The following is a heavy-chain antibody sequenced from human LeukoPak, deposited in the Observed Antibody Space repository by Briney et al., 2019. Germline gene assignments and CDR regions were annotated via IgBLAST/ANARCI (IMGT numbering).Heavy chain of an antibody. Sequence: GGSLRLSCLASGFTVRSTYMSWGRQGPGKGLWWVSAISGSGGTTYYADSVKGRFTISRDNSKNTLCLQMNSLRAEDTAVYYCAKDVPGYSYGTSDYWGQRALGTVSS. J-gene: IGHJ4*02. D-gene: IGHD5-18*01. V-gene: IGHV3-23*01. CDR3: AKDVPGYSYGTSDY. CDR2: ISGSGGTT. CDR1: GFTVRSTY.